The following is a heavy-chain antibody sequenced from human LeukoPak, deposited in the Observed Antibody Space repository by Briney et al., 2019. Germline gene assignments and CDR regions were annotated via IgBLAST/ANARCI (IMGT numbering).Heavy chain of an antibody. CDR3: ARCYGSYSPSRHFDY. CDR1: GGSISSSSYY. V-gene: IGHV4-39*01. D-gene: IGHD1-26*01. J-gene: IGHJ4*02. CDR2: IYYSGST. Sequence: SETLSLTCTVSGGSISSSSYYWGWIRQPPGKGLEWIGSIYYSGSTYYNPSLKSRVTISVDTSKNQFSLKLSSVTAADTAVYYCARCYGSYSPSRHFDYWGQGTLVTVSS.